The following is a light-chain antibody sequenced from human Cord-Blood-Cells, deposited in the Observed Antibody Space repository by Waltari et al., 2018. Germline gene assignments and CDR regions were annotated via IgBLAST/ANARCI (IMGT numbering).Light chain of an antibody. CDR1: NIGSKS. J-gene: IGLJ1*01. CDR2: YVS. V-gene: IGLV3-21*04. CDR3: QVWDSSSDHYV. Sequence: SYVLTQPPSVSVAPGKTARITCGGNNIGSKSVNWYQQKPGQAPVLVIYYVSDRPSGIPERFSGSNSGNTATLTISRVEAGDEADYYCQVWDSSSDHYVFGTGTKVTVL.